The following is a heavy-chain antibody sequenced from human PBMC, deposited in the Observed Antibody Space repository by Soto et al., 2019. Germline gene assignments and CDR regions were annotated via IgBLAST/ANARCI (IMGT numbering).Heavy chain of an antibody. CDR1: GFTFSNPW. Sequence: GGSLRLSCVGSGFTFSNPWMNWVRQAPGKGLEWVGRIKSEGGAGDYAAPVKGRFTISRDDSENTLYVQMDSLKTEDTAVYYCTTGFRNSGGVDVWGQGTTVTVSS. CDR3: TTGFRNSGGVDV. CDR2: IKSEGGAG. J-gene: IGHJ6*02. D-gene: IGHD3-10*01. V-gene: IGHV3-15*07.